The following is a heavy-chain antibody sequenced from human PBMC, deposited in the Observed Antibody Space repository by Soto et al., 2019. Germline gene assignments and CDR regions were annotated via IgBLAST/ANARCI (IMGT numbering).Heavy chain of an antibody. J-gene: IGHJ4*02. D-gene: IGHD2-2*02. CDR3: ARVRYCSSTSCYRVVGDY. CDR2: ISSSGSTI. V-gene: IGHV3-48*03. CDR1: GFTFSSYE. Sequence: EVQLVESGGGLVQPGGSLRLSCAASGFTFSSYEMNWVRQAPGKGLEWVSYISSSGSTIYYADSVKGRFTISRDNAKNSLYLQMNSLRAEDTAVYYCARVRYCSSTSCYRVVGDYWGQGTLVTVSS.